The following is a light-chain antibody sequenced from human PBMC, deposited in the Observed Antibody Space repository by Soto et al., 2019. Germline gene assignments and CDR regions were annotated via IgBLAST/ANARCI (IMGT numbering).Light chain of an antibody. Sequence: SQSVSSSYLAWYQQKPGQAPRLLIYGASSRATGIPDRFSGSGSGTDFTHVCGLVEPDDPPLYSLKDSGRSPSPFGPGTKVDIK. CDR1: QSVSSSY. V-gene: IGKV3-20*01. J-gene: IGKJ1*01. CDR2: GAS. CDR3: KDSGRSPSP.